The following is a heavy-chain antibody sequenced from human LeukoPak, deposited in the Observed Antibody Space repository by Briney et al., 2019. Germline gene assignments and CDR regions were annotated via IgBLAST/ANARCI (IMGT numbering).Heavy chain of an antibody. CDR3: AKAEGYDILTGLDY. J-gene: IGHJ4*02. Sequence: GGSLRLSCAASGFTFSSYAMSWVRQAPGKGLEWVSGIGASGGSTYYADSVKGRFTISRDNSKNTLYLQMNSLRTGGTAVYYCAKAEGYDILTGLDYWGQGTLVTVSS. D-gene: IGHD3-9*01. V-gene: IGHV3-23*01. CDR2: IGASGGST. CDR1: GFTFSSYA.